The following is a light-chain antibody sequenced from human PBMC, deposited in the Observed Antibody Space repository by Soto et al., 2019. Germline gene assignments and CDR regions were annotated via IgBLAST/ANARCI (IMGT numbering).Light chain of an antibody. CDR1: QSISTW. J-gene: IGKJ1*01. CDR2: RAS. Sequence: DIQLTQSPSTLSASVGDRVTITCRASQSISTWLAWFQKKPGSAPKLLIYRASPLQSGVPSRFSDSGSGTEVTLAILCRQSDLFASECGQHNNSYSLTWGQGTRVHLK. CDR3: QHNNSYSLT. V-gene: IGKV1-5*03.